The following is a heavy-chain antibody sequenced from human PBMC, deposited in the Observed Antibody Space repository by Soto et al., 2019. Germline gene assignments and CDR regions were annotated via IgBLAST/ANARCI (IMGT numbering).Heavy chain of an antibody. V-gene: IGHV1-18*01. CDR3: AMVDKYVTPTPQDV. J-gene: IGHJ6*02. D-gene: IGHD5-12*01. CDR2: ISTYNGNT. Sequence: QVQLVQSGDEVKKPGASVKVSCKASGYIFVNYGIAWVRQAPGQGLEWMGWISTYNGNTHYATKVQGRLTMTTDTSTGTAYMDLGSLTSDDTAVYYCAMVDKYVTPTPQDVWGQGTTVTVSS. CDR1: GYIFVNYG.